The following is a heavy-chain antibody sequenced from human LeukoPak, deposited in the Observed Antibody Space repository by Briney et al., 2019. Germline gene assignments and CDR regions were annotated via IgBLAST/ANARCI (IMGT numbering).Heavy chain of an antibody. Sequence: SQTPSLTCTVSGGSISSGDYYWSWIRQPPGKGLEWIGYIYYSGSTYYNPSLKSRVTISVDTSKNQFSLKLSSVTAADTAVYYCARITIFGVVINLWGQGTLVTVSS. J-gene: IGHJ4*02. V-gene: IGHV4-30-4*01. CDR1: GGSISSGDYY. CDR3: ARITIFGVVINL. D-gene: IGHD3-3*01. CDR2: IYYSGST.